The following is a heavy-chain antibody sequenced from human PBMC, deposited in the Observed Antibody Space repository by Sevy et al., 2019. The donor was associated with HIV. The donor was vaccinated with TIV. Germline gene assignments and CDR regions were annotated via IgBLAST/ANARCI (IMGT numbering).Heavy chain of an antibody. CDR1: GFTFSSYA. CDR2: ISGRGGSI. CDR3: ATHAPEGVYYYDFRSGYSPTGYFDY. V-gene: IGHV3-23*01. D-gene: IGHD3-3*01. J-gene: IGHJ4*02. Sequence: GGSLRLSCAASGFTFSSYAMSWVRQAPGKGLEWVSAISGRGGSIYYADSVQGRFTISRDNSKNTLYLQMNSLRAEDTAVYYCATHAPEGVYYYDFRSGYSPTGYFDYWGQGTLVTVSS.